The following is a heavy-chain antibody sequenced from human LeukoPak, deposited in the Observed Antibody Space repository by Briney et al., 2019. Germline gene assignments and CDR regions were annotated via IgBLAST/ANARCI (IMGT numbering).Heavy chain of an antibody. CDR2: INPNSGGT. J-gene: IGHJ4*02. D-gene: IGHD3-3*01. Sequence: ASVKVSCKASGYTFTGYYMHWVRQAPGQGLEWMGWINPNSGGTNYAQKFQGRVTMTRDTSISTAYMELSRLRSDDTAVYYCARDEGPILRFLEWSLDYWGQGTLVTVSS. CDR3: ARDEGPILRFLEWSLDY. CDR1: GYTFTGYY. V-gene: IGHV1-2*02.